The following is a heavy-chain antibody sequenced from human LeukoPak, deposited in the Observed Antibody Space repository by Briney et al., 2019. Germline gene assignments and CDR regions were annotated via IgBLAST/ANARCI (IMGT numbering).Heavy chain of an antibody. V-gene: IGHV4-59*08. CDR2: IYYTGTR. CDR3: ARQGIDAFDI. J-gene: IGHJ3*02. CDR1: GGSISSHY. Sequence: TSETLSLTCTVSGGSISSHYWSWIRQPPGKGLEWIAYIYYTGTRNYNPSLKSRVTISVDTSKNQISLRLSSVTAADTAVYYCARQGIDAFDIWGRGTLVTVSS.